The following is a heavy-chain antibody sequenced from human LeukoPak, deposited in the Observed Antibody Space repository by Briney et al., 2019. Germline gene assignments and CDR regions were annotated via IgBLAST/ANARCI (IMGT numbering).Heavy chain of an antibody. CDR3: ARDQTRYSSFDYYYYMDV. CDR2: VDPEDAET. Sequence: ASVKVSCKASGYSFNDYYIHWVQLAPGKGFAWMGRVDPEDAETIYARNFQDRVTITADSSTDTVYMELSSLRSEDTAVYYCARDQTRYSSFDYYYYMDVWGKGTTVTVSS. CDR1: GYSFNDYY. J-gene: IGHJ6*03. D-gene: IGHD6-6*01. V-gene: IGHV1-69-2*01.